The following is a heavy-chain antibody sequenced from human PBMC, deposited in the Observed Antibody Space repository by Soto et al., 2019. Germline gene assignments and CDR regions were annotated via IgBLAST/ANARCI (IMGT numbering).Heavy chain of an antibody. CDR2: IVVGSGNT. CDR3: AAVAGTSGPDPLHAFEI. V-gene: IGHV1-58*01. Sequence: SVKVSCKASGLTFTSSAVQWVRQARGQRLEWIGWIVVGSGNTNYAQKFQERVTITRDMSTSTAYMELSSLRSEDTAVYYCAAVAGTSGPDPLHAFEIWGQGTMVTVSS. J-gene: IGHJ3*02. CDR1: GLTFTSSA. D-gene: IGHD6-19*01.